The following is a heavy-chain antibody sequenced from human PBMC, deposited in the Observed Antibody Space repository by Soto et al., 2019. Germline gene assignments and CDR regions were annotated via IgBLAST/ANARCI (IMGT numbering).Heavy chain of an antibody. CDR2: IYPGDSDP. Sequence: PGESLKISCKGSGYNFNRYWIGWVRQMPGKGLEWMGVIYPGDSDPRYSPSLQGHVTISADNSSSAAYLQWSSLQASDTATYYCARSLVNGTYEAFDIWGQGTMVTVSS. V-gene: IGHV5-51*01. J-gene: IGHJ3*02. CDR3: ARSLVNGTYEAFDI. D-gene: IGHD6-13*01. CDR1: GYNFNRYW.